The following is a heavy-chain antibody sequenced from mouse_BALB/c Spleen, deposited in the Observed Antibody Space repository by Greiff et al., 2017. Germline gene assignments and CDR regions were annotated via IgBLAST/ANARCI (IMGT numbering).Heavy chain of an antibody. Sequence: VQGVESGPDLVAPSQSLSITCTVSGFSLTSYGVHWVRQPPGKGLEWLVVIWSDGSTTYNSALKSRLSISKDNSKSQVFLKMNSLQTDDTAMYYCARHVDNYFDAMDYWGQGTSVTVSS. CDR3: ARHVDNYFDAMDY. CDR1: GFSLTSYG. D-gene: IGHD1-3*01. V-gene: IGHV2-6-2*01. J-gene: IGHJ4*01. CDR2: IWSDGST.